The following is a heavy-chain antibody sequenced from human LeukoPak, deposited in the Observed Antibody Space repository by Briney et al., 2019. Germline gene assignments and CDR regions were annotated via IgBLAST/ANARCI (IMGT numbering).Heavy chain of an antibody. V-gene: IGHV3-30-3*01. CDR1: GFTFSSYA. CDR2: ISYDGSNK. Sequence: PGRSLRLSCAASGFTFSSYAMHWVRQAPGKGLEWVAVISYDGSNKYYADSVKGRFTFSRDNSKNTLYLQMNSLRAEDTAVYYCAREQGSGSYLDYWGQGTLVTVSS. CDR3: AREQGSGSYLDY. J-gene: IGHJ4*02. D-gene: IGHD3-10*01.